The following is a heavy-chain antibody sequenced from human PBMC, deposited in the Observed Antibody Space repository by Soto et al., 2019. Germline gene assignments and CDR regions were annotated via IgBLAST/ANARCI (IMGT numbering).Heavy chain of an antibody. D-gene: IGHD5-12*01. Sequence: QVQLVQSGAEVKKPGASVKVSCKASGYTFTSYYMHWVRQAPGQGLEWMGIINPSGGSTSYAQKFQGRVTMTRDTSTSTVYMELSSLRSADTAVYYCARGGVEMATITAFDYWGQGTLVTVSS. CDR2: INPSGGST. CDR1: GYTFTSYY. V-gene: IGHV1-46*01. J-gene: IGHJ4*02. CDR3: ARGGVEMATITAFDY.